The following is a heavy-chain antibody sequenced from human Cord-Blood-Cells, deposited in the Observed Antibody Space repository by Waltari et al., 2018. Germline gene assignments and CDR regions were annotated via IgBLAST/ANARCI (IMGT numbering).Heavy chain of an antibody. Sequence: QVQLVQSGAEVKKPGASVKVSCKASGYTFTGYYMHWVRQAPGQGIEWMGWINPNSGGTNYAQKCQGWVTMTRDTSISTAYMELSRLRSDDTAVYYCARVAVAGTSYFDYWGQGTLVTVSS. CDR2: INPNSGGT. J-gene: IGHJ4*02. CDR3: ARVAVAGTSYFDY. V-gene: IGHV1-2*04. D-gene: IGHD6-19*01. CDR1: GYTFTGYY.